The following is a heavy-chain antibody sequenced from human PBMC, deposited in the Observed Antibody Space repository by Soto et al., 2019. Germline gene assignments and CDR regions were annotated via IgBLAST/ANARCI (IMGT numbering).Heavy chain of an antibody. CDR1: GYSISNGDY. V-gene: IGHV4-38-2*01. Sequence: ETLSLTCAVSGYSISNGDYWGWIRQAPGKGLEWIGSVYYSGSTHYEPSLRGRIAISVDTLKNQFSLRLPSVTAADTAMYFCARNTSTYFDSWGQGIPVTVSS. J-gene: IGHJ4*02. CDR3: ARNTSTYFDS. CDR2: VYYSGST.